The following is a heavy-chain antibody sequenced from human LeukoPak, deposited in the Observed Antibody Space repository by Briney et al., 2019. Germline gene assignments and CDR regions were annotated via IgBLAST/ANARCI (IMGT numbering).Heavy chain of an antibody. CDR2: ISYDGSNK. J-gene: IGHJ4*02. D-gene: IGHD3-10*01. CDR3: ARDPLTYYYGSGTSGLDY. Sequence: PGGSLRLSCAASGFTFSSYAMHWVRQAPGKGLEWVAVISYDGSNKDYADSVKGRFTISRDNSKNTLYLQMNSLRAEDTAVYYCARDPLTYYYGSGTSGLDYWGQGTLVTVSS. CDR1: GFTFSSYA. V-gene: IGHV3-30*04.